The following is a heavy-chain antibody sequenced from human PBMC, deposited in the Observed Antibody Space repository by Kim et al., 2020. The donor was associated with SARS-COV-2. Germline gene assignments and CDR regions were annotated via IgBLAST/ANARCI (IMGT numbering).Heavy chain of an antibody. J-gene: IGHJ6*02. CDR3: ARGPNYGSGSYYPHYYGMDV. V-gene: IGHV3-72*01. CDR2: SRNKANSYTT. D-gene: IGHD3-10*01. Sequence: GGSLRLSCAASGFTFSDHYMDWVRQAPGKGLEWVGRSRNKANSYTTEYAASVKGRFTISRDDSKNSLYLQMNSLKTDDTAVYYCARGPNYGSGSYYPHYYGMDVWGQGTTVTVSS. CDR1: GFTFSDHY.